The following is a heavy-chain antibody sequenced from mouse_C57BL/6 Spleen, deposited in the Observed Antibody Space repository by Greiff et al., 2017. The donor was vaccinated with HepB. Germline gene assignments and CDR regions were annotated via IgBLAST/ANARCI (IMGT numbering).Heavy chain of an antibody. J-gene: IGHJ1*03. D-gene: IGHD1-1*01. CDR3: TRNYYGSSYDWYFDV. CDR1: GYTFTSYW. V-gene: IGHV1-5*01. Sequence: VQLQQSGTVLARPGASVKMSCKTSGYTFTSYWMHWVKQRPGQGLEWIGAIYPGNSDTSYNQKFKGKAKLTAVTSASTAYMQLSSLTNEDSAVYYCTRNYYGSSYDWYFDVWGTGTTVTVSS. CDR2: IYPGNSDT.